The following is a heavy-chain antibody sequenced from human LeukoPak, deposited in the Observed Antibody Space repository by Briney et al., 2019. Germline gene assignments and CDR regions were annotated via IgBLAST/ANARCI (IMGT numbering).Heavy chain of an antibody. CDR3: AKEFDYGDFHFDY. Sequence: GGSLRLSCAASGFTLSTYSLNWVRQAPGKGLEWVSSISSSSLYIYYADSVKGRSTISRDNSKDTLYLQMNSLRAEDTAVYYCAKEFDYGDFHFDYWGQGTLVTVSS. J-gene: IGHJ4*02. CDR2: ISSSSLYI. V-gene: IGHV3-21*01. D-gene: IGHD4-17*01. CDR1: GFTLSTYS.